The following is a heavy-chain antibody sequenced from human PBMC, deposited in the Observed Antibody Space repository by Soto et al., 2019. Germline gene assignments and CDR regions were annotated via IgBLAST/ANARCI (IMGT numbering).Heavy chain of an antibody. J-gene: IGHJ4*02. CDR1: GYTFTSYY. Sequence: ASVKVSCKTSGYTFTSYYIHWVRQAPGQGLEWMGIINPSGGSTTYPQKFQGRVTMTRDTSTGTVYMELSSLTSEDTAVYYCARDLSCGYSSNWYPNFWGQGTLVTGSS. V-gene: IGHV1-46*01. D-gene: IGHD6-13*01. CDR2: INPSGGST. CDR3: ARDLSCGYSSNWYPNF.